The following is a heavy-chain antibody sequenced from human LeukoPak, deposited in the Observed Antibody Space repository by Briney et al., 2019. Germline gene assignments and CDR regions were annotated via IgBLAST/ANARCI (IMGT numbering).Heavy chain of an antibody. CDR1: GFTFSTSA. V-gene: IGHV3-23*01. J-gene: IGHJ4*02. CDR2: ISINGGTA. Sequence: GGSLRLSCAAPGFTFSTSAMSWFGQAPGKGLDWVSGISINGGTAYYAGSLKGRFTISRDNSKNTLYLQINTLSADDTVVYYCATLHSGTGSLPYFGYWGQGTLVTVSS. D-gene: IGHD5-12*01. CDR3: ATLHSGTGSLPYFGY.